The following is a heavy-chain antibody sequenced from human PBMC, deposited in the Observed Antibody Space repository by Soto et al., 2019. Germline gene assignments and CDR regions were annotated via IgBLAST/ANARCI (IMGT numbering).Heavy chain of an antibody. V-gene: IGHV4-39*01. Sequence: QLQLQESGPGLVKPSETLSLTCTVSGGSISSSSYYWGWIRQPPGKGLEWIGSIYYSGSTYYNPSLKSRVTFSVDTSKSQFSLKLSSVTAADTAVYYCARQRFGYCSGGSCYSFDWFDPWGQGTLSPSPQ. J-gene: IGHJ5*02. CDR2: IYYSGST. CDR3: ARQRFGYCSGGSCYSFDWFDP. CDR1: GGSISSSSYY. D-gene: IGHD2-15*01.